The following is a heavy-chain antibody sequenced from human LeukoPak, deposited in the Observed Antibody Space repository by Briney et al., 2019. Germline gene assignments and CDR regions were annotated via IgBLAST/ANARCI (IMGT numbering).Heavy chain of an antibody. D-gene: IGHD3-10*01. CDR2: IIPIFGTA. CDR1: GGTFSSCA. J-gene: IGHJ4*02. V-gene: IGHV1-69*05. Sequence: SVKVSCKASGGTFSSCAISWVRQAPGQGLEWMGGIIPIFGTANYAQKFQGRVTITTDESTSTAYMELSSLRSEDTAVYYCEVTMVRGVIIDYWGQGTLVTVSS. CDR3: EVTMVRGVIIDY.